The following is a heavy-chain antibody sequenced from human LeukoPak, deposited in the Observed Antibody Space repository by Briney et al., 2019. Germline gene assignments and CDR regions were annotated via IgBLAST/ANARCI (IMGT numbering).Heavy chain of an antibody. CDR1: GGSISSSSYY. V-gene: IGHV4-39*07. CDR3: ARDRLRLGEANWFDP. D-gene: IGHD3-16*01. CDR2: IYYSGST. Sequence: SETLSLTCTVSGGSISSSSYYWGWIRQPPGKGLEWIGSIYYSGSTYYNPSLKSRVTISVDTSKNQFSLKLSSVTAADTAVYYCARDRLRLGEANWFDPWGQGTLVTVSS. J-gene: IGHJ5*02.